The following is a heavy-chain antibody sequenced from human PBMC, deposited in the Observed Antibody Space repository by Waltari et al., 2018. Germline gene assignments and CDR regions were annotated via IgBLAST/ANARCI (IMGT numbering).Heavy chain of an antibody. D-gene: IGHD1-1*01. J-gene: IGHJ4*02. V-gene: IGHV3-7*01. CDR1: GFTFSDYG. CDR3: ARVFNDNDAADY. CDR2: IRHDGGAK. Sequence: DVQLVESGGGLVQPGGSLRLSGGASGFTFSDYGMGWVRQAPGKGLEWVANIRHDGGAKDYADSAKGRFTISRDNAKNSLFLQMNSLRAEDTAVYFCARVFNDNDAADYWGQGTLVIVSS.